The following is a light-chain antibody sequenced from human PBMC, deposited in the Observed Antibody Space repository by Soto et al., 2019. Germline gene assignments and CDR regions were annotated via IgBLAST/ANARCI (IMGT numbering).Light chain of an antibody. Sequence: PGERATLSCRASQSVSSSYLAWYQQHPGQPPRLLIYGISTRATGIPARFSGSGSGTDFTITISRLGPEDGEVYDGQQYGSSPRTFGQGTKVDIK. CDR1: QSVSSSY. CDR3: QQYGSSPRT. CDR2: GIS. V-gene: IGKV3-20*01. J-gene: IGKJ1*01.